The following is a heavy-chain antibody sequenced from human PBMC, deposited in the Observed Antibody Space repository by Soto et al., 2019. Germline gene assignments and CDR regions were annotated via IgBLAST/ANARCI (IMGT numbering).Heavy chain of an antibody. CDR3: ARQPLATSRGAGDRFSYYGMDV. CDR2: IYYSGST. J-gene: IGHJ6*02. V-gene: IGHV4-61*01. D-gene: IGHD3-10*01. CDR1: GGSVSSGSYY. Sequence: QVQLQESGPGLVKPSETLSLTCTVSGGSVSSGSYYWSWIRQPPGKGLEWIGYIYYSGSTNYNPSLKSRVTISVDTSKNQFSLKLSSVTAADTAVYYCARQPLATSRGAGDRFSYYGMDVWGQGTTVTVSS.